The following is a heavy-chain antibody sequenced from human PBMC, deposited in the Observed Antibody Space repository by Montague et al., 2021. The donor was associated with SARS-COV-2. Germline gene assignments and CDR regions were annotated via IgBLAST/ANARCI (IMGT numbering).Heavy chain of an antibody. CDR2: ISWDSGSI. V-gene: IGHV3-9*01. J-gene: IGHJ1*01. D-gene: IGHD6-13*01. CDR1: GFTFEDYA. Sequence: SLRLSCAASGFTFEDYAMHWVRQAPGKGLEWVSGISWDSGSIGYADSVKGRFSISRDNAKNSLYLQMNSLRAKDTALYYCAKVGTAAAGTTLSRYFQHWGQGTLVTVSS. CDR3: AKVGTAAAGTTLSRYFQH.